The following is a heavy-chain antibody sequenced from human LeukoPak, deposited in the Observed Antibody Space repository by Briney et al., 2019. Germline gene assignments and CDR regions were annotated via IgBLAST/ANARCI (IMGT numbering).Heavy chain of an antibody. CDR2: INHSGST. Sequence: SETLSLTCAVYGGSFSGYYWSWIRQPPGKGLEWIGEINHSGSTNYNPSLKSRVTISVDTSKIQFSLKLSSVTAADTAVYYCARRAGNLGFVHSGYYSVWGKRTLVTFSS. V-gene: IGHV4-34*01. J-gene: IGHJ4*02. CDR1: GGSFSGYY. CDR3: ARRAGNLGFVHSGYYSV. D-gene: IGHD3-22*01.